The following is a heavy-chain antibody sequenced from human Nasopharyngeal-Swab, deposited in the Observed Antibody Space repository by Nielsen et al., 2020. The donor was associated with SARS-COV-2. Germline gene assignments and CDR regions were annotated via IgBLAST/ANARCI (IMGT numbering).Heavy chain of an antibody. D-gene: IGHD6-6*01. CDR1: GASISTYF. CDR3: AREYRHLVGSVPYYYYGMDV. CDR2: VYTSGST. V-gene: IGHV4-4*07. J-gene: IGHJ6*02. Sequence: SETLSLTCSVSGASISTYFWRWIRQPAGKGLEWIGRVYTSGSTNYNPSLKSRVTISVDSSKNQFSLKLTSVTAADTAVYYCAREYRHLVGSVPYYYYGMDVWGQGTTVTVFS.